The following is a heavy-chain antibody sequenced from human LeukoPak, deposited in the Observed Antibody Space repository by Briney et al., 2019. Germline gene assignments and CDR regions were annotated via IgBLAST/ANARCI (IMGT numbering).Heavy chain of an antibody. J-gene: IGHJ6*03. D-gene: IGHD3-10*01. CDR2: INAGNGNT. CDR3: ARAVLPFYYMDV. V-gene: IGHV1-3*01. Sequence: ASVKVSCKASGYTFTSYAMHWVRQAPGQRLEWMGWINAGNGNTKYSQEFQGRVTITRDTSASTAYMELSSLRSDDTAVYYCARAVLPFYYMDVWGKGTTVTISS. CDR1: GYTFTSYA.